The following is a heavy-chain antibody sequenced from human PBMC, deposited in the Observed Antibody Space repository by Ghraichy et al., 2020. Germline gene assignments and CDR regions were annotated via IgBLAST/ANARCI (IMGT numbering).Heavy chain of an antibody. Sequence: SETLSLTCTVSGGSISSPSYYWVWIRQPPGKGLEWLGTMFYTGSTSYNSSLRSRVTISVDTSKNQFSLKLNSVTAADTAVYYCAIRYYDFWSGYASFDIWGQGTMVTVSS. CDR3: AIRYYDFWSGYASFDI. CDR2: MFYTGST. CDR1: GGSISSPSYY. V-gene: IGHV4-39*01. D-gene: IGHD3-3*01. J-gene: IGHJ3*02.